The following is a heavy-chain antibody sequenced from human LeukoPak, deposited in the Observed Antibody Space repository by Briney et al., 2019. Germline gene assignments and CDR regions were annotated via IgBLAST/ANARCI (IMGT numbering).Heavy chain of an antibody. CDR2: INTNTGNP. D-gene: IGHD5-18*01. CDR3: ARGSDTAGMDV. V-gene: IGHV7-4-1*02. CDR1: GYTFTRNT. J-gene: IGHJ6*02. Sequence: ASVKVSCKASGYTFTRNTINWVRQAPGQGLEWMGWINTNTGNPTYAQGFTGRFVFSLDTSVSTAYLQISSLKAEDTAVYYCARGSDTAGMDVWGQGTTVTVSS.